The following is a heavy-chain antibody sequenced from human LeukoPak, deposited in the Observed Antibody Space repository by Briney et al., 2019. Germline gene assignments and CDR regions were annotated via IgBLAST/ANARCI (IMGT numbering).Heavy chain of an antibody. Sequence: ESGPTLVKPTQTLTLTCTFSGFSLNTNGVGVGWIRQPPGKALEWLALIFWDDDKLYSPSLKGRLTITKDTSKNQVVLTMTNMDPVDTATYYCVHRTRFGDSRNSIDPWGQGTLVTVSS. CDR1: GFSLNTNGVG. J-gene: IGHJ5*02. CDR2: IFWDDDK. D-gene: IGHD3-10*01. V-gene: IGHV2-5*02. CDR3: VHRTRFGDSRNSIDP.